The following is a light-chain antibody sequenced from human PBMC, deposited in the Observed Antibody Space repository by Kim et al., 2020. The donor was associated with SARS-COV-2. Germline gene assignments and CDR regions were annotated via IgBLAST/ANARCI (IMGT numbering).Light chain of an antibody. V-gene: IGLV1-40*01. Sequence: VTSSCTGSSSNIGAGYDVHWYQQLPGTAPKLLIYGNSNRPSGVPDRFSGSKSGTSASLAITGLQAEDEADYYCQSYDSSLSGRWVFGGGTQLTVL. J-gene: IGLJ3*02. CDR1: SSNIGAGYD. CDR3: QSYDSSLSGRWV. CDR2: GNS.